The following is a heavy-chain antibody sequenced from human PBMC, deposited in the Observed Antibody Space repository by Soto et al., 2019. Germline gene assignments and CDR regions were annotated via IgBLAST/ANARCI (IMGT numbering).Heavy chain of an antibody. CDR3: ARSYYYGSGSYVPRYFDY. J-gene: IGHJ4*02. CDR2: IIPIFGTA. V-gene: IGHV1-69*01. CDR1: GGTFSSYA. D-gene: IGHD3-10*01. Sequence: QVQLVQSGAEVKKPGSSVKVSCKASGGTFSSYAISWVRQAPGQGLEWMGGIIPIFGTANYAQKFQGRVTITADESTSTDYMELSSLRSEDTAVYYCARSYYYGSGSYVPRYFDYWGQGTLVTVSS.